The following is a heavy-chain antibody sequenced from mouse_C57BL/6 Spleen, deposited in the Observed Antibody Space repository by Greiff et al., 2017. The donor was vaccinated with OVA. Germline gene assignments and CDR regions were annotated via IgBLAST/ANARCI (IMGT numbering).Heavy chain of an antibody. CDR3: ARIPSYSSSAYFDY. V-gene: IGHV1-69*01. Sequence: QVQLQQSGAELVMPGASVKLSCKASGYTFTSYWMHWVKQRPGQGLEWIGEIDPADSYTNYNQKFKGKSTLTVDKSSSTAYMQLSSLTSEDSAVYYCARIPSYSSSAYFDYWGQGTTLTVSS. CDR2: IDPADSYT. J-gene: IGHJ2*01. CDR1: GYTFTSYW. D-gene: IGHD1-1*01.